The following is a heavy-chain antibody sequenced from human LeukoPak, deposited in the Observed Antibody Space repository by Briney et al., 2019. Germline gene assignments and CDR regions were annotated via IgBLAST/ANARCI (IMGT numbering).Heavy chain of an antibody. CDR1: GFSVSSSH. D-gene: IGHD3-16*02. V-gene: IGHV3-53*01. J-gene: IGHJ2*01. Sequence: GGSLRITCAVSGFSVSSSHMTWVRQAPGKGLEWVSVIDHGGSTFYADSVRGRFTVSRDNSDNTLSLQMNSLRAEDTAVYFCARGQEIVPRGYFDLWGRGTLVTVSS. CDR3: ARGQEIVPRGYFDL. CDR2: IDHGGST.